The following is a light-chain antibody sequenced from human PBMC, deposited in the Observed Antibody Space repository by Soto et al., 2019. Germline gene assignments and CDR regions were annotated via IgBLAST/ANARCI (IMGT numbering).Light chain of an antibody. V-gene: IGLV2-14*01. CDR1: SSDVGGYNY. Sequence: QSVLTQPDSVSGSPGQSITISCTGTSSDVGGYNYVSWYQQHPGKAPKLMIYEVSNRPSGVSNRFSGSKSGNTASLTISGLQAEDEADYYCSSYTSSSTLVFGTGTKLTVL. CDR2: EVS. J-gene: IGLJ1*01. CDR3: SSYTSSSTLV.